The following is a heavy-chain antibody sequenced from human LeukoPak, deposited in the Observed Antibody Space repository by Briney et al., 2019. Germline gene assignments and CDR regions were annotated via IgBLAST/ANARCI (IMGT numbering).Heavy chain of an antibody. CDR2: INPNSGGT. Sequence: GASVKVSCKASGYTFSGYYMHWVRQAPGQGLEWMGRINPNSGGTNYAQKFQGRVTMTRDTSMSTAYMELSRLRSDDTAVYYCIVPWGSQAFDIWGQGTMVTVSS. J-gene: IGHJ3*02. D-gene: IGHD7-27*01. CDR3: IVPWGSQAFDI. CDR1: GYTFSGYY. V-gene: IGHV1-2*06.